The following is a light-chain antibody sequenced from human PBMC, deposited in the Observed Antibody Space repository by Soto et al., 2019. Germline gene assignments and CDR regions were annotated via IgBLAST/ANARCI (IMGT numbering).Light chain of an antibody. CDR1: QSVSSSF. J-gene: IGKJ2*01. V-gene: IGKV3-20*01. Sequence: EIVLTQSPATLSLSPGARGTLSCRASQSVSSSFLAWYQQKPGQAPSLLIYAASSRATGIPDRFSGSGSGTDFTLTISRLEPEDSAVYYCQQYGSSPLYTFGQGTKLEIK. CDR2: AAS. CDR3: QQYGSSPLYT.